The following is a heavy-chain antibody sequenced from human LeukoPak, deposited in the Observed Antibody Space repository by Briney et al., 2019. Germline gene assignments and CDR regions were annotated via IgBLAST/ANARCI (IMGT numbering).Heavy chain of an antibody. J-gene: IGHJ4*02. Sequence: SSETLSLTCAVYGGSFSGYYWSWIRQPPGKGLEWIGEINHSGSTNYNPSLKSRVTISVDTSKNQFSLKLSSANAADTAVYYCARIRYFDWLRRYYFDYWGQGTLVTVSS. CDR2: INHSGST. V-gene: IGHV4-34*01. CDR3: ARIRYFDWLRRYYFDY. CDR1: GGSFSGYY. D-gene: IGHD3-9*01.